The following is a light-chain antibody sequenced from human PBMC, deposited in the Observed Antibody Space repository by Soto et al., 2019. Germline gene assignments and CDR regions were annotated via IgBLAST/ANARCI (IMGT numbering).Light chain of an antibody. CDR3: QQYNNWPRT. Sequence: EIVMRQSPVTLSVSPGEGATLSCWASQSIGKDVAWYQQRPGQAPRLLIYGASTRAPGIPARFSGSGSGTDFPLTISGLLSEDFALYYCQQYNNWPRTFGQGTHV. CDR1: QSIGKD. V-gene: IGKV3-15*01. CDR2: GAS. J-gene: IGKJ1*01.